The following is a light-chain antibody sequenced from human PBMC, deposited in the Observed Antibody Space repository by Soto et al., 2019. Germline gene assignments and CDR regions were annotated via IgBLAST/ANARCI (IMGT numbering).Light chain of an antibody. J-gene: IGLJ3*02. Sequence: QSVLTQPPSVSAAPGQSVTISCFGSSSNIGNKYVSWYQQFPGAAPKLLIYENTKRPSGIPDRFSGSKSGTSATLGITGLQTGDEADYYCGSWDSSVSAGVFGGGTKLTVL. CDR1: SSNIGNKY. CDR2: ENT. V-gene: IGLV1-51*01. CDR3: GSWDSSVSAGV.